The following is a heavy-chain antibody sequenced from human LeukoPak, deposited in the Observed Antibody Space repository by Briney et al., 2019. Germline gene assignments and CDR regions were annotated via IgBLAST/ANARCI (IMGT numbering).Heavy chain of an antibody. J-gene: IGHJ6*03. CDR2: IHHAGAT. V-gene: IGHV4-38-2*02. CDR3: ARQGYSSSSVYYYYYMDV. D-gene: IGHD6-6*01. CDR1: DYYITTGHY. Sequence: SETLSLTCTVSDYYITTGHYWGWIRQPPGKGLEWIGNIHHAGATYYNPSLKSRVTISVDTSKNQFSLKLNSVTVADTAVYYCARQGYSSSSVYYYYYMDVWGKGTPVTVSS.